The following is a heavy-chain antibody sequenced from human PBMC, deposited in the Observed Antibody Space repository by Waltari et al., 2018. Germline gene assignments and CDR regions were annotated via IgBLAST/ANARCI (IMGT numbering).Heavy chain of an antibody. CDR1: GYSISSGYY. CDR3: ARGPPAAEGGY. Sequence: QVQLQESGPGLVKPSETLSLTCTVSGYSISSGYYWGWIRQPPGKGLEWIGSIYHSGGTNDNPSLKGRVTISVDTSKNQFALKLSSVTAADTAVYYCARGPPAAEGGYWGQGTLVTVSS. D-gene: IGHD2-2*01. CDR2: IYHSGGT. J-gene: IGHJ4*02. V-gene: IGHV4-38-2*02.